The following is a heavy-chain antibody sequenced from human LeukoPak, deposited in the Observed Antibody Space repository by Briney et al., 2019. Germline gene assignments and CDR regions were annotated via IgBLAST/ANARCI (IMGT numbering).Heavy chain of an antibody. Sequence: GGSLGLSCAASALTFNNAWMSWVIQAPGKGLEWVGRIRSRSAGGTTDYGAPVKGRFTISRDDSKNTLYLQMNSLKTEDTAVYYCSTGGGTHDYWGQGTLVTVSS. D-gene: IGHD2-15*01. CDR1: ALTFNNAW. V-gene: IGHV3-15*01. J-gene: IGHJ4*02. CDR2: IRSRSAGGTT. CDR3: STGGGTHDY.